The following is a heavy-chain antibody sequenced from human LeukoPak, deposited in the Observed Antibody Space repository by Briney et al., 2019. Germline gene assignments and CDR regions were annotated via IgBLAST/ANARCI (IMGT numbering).Heavy chain of an antibody. CDR1: GYTFTSYY. J-gene: IGHJ5*02. D-gene: IGHD3-9*01. V-gene: IGHV1-46*01. CDR2: FNPSGGST. Sequence: ASVKVSCKASGYTFTSYYMHWVRQPPGQGLGWMGIFNPSGGSTSYAQKFQGRVTMTRDTSTSTVYMELSSLRSEDTAVYYCARDGTPLTGYYNWFDPWGQGTLVTVSS. CDR3: ARDGTPLTGYYNWFDP.